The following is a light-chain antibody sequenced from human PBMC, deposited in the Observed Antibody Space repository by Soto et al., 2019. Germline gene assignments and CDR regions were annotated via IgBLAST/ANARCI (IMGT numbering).Light chain of an antibody. J-gene: IGKJ4*01. CDR3: QQLNTYPLT. CDR1: QGISSY. V-gene: IGKV1-9*01. CDR2: AAS. Sequence: DIQLTQSPSFLSASVGDRVIITCRASQGISSYLGWYQQKPGKAPNLLIYAASTLQSGVPSRFSGSGSGTEFTLTISSLQPEDFATYFCQQLNTYPLTFGGGTKVEIK.